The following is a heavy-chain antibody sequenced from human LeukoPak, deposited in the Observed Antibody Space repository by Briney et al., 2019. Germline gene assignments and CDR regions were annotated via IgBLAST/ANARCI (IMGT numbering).Heavy chain of an antibody. CDR1: GYTFTSYD. V-gene: IGHV1-8*01. CDR2: MNPNSGNT. J-gene: IGHJ4*02. D-gene: IGHD5-24*01. Sequence: ASVKVSCKASGYTFTSYDINWVRQATGQGLEWMGWMNPNSGNTGYAQKFQGRVTMTSNTSISTAYMELSSLRSEDTAVYYCARGRRWLQTRALFDYWGQGTLVTVSS. CDR3: ARGRRWLQTRALFDY.